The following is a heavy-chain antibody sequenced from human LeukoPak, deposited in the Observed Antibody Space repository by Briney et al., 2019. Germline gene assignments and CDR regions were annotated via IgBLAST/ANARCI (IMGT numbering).Heavy chain of an antibody. D-gene: IGHD6-13*01. CDR1: GFSFSAYG. CDR2: IWYDGSSK. Sequence: GRFLRLSCAASGFSFSAYGVHWVRQAPGKGLEWVAVIWYDGSSKDYADSVKGRFTFSRDNSKNTLYLQMNSLTVEDTAVYYCARSQSSSLIDYWGQGTLVTVSS. J-gene: IGHJ4*02. V-gene: IGHV3-33*01. CDR3: ARSQSSSLIDY.